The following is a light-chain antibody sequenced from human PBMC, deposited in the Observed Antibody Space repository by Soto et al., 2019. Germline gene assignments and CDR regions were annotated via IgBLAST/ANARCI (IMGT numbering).Light chain of an antibody. V-gene: IGLV3-1*01. CDR2: QDS. CDR1: KLGDKY. CDR3: QAWDSSTVV. Sequence: SYELTQPPSVSVSPGQTASITCSGDKLGDKYACWYRQRPGQSPVLVIYQDSKRPSGIPERFSGSNSGNTATLTISGTQAMDEADYSCQAWDSSTVVFGGGTKVTVL. J-gene: IGLJ2*01.